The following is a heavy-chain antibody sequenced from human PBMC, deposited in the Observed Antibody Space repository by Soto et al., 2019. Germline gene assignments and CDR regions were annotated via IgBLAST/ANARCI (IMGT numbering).Heavy chain of an antibody. V-gene: IGHV4-59*08. CDR1: GGSINSYY. D-gene: IGHD3-10*01. CDR2: VHHSWGS. Sequence: QVQLQESGPGLVKPSETLSLSCTVSGGSINSYYWSWIRQSPGKRMEWIGYVHHSWGSSYNPSLQRRVAISLDTSKSQLSLKVTSVTATDTAVYYCARQGFGPLHGLVDVWGQGTTVTVSS. J-gene: IGHJ6*02. CDR3: ARQGFGPLHGLVDV.